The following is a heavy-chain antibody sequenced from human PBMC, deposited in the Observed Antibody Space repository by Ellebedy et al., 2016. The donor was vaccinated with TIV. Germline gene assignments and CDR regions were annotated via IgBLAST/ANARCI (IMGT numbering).Heavy chain of an antibody. Sequence: GGSLRLXXKGSGYSFTSYWIGWVRQMPGKGLEWMGIIYPGDSDTRYSPSFQGQVTISADKSISTAYLQWSSLKASDTAMYYCARVRAAAGLNDAFDIWGQGTMVTVSS. CDR3: ARVRAAAGLNDAFDI. D-gene: IGHD6-13*01. J-gene: IGHJ3*02. V-gene: IGHV5-51*01. CDR1: GYSFTSYW. CDR2: IYPGDSDT.